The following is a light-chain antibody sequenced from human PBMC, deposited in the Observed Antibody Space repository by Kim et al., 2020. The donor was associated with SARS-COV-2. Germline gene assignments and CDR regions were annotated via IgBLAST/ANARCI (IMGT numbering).Light chain of an antibody. J-gene: IGLJ3*02. Sequence: ALGQKVRITCQGDSLRTYHASWYQQKPGQAPLLVLFAQTNRPSGIPDRFSGSSSGNTASLTISETQAADEADYYCNARDSSGKHVLFGGGTQLTVL. CDR1: SLRTYH. V-gene: IGLV3-19*01. CDR3: NARDSSGKHVL. CDR2: AQT.